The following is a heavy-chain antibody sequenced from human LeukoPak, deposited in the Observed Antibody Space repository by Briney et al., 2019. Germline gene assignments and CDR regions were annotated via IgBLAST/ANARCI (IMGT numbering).Heavy chain of an antibody. J-gene: IGHJ4*02. Sequence: SVKVSCKASGGTFSSYGISWVRQAPGQGLEWMGRIIPIFGTANFAQKFQGRVTITTDESTSTAYMELSSLRSEDTAVYYCGRAPGQQLVLTIWGQGTLVTVSS. D-gene: IGHD6-13*01. CDR2: IIPIFGTA. V-gene: IGHV1-69*05. CDR1: GGTFSSYG. CDR3: GRAPGQQLVLTI.